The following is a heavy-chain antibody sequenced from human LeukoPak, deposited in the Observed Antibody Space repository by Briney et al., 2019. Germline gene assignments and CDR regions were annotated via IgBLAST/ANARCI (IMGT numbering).Heavy chain of an antibody. CDR2: IIPIFGTA. J-gene: IGHJ3*02. CDR3: ATRPEYNWNDGSAFDI. Sequence: GASVKVSCKASGGTFSSYAISLVRQAPGQGLEWRGGIIPIFGTANYAQKSQARVMITADNTTSTDYMEPSSLRSEDTAAYYCATRPEYNWNDGSAFDIWGQGTMVTVSS. D-gene: IGHD1-20*01. CDR1: GGTFSSYA. V-gene: IGHV1-69*06.